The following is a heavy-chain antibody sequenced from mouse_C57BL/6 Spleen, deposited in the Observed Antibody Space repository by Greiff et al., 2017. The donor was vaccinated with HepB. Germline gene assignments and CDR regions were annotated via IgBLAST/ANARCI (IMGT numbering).Heavy chain of an antibody. D-gene: IGHD2-4*01. CDR2: INYDGSST. J-gene: IGHJ4*01. CDR1: GFTFSDYY. V-gene: IGHV5-16*01. Sequence: EVKLEESEGGLVQPGSSMKLSCTASGFTFSDYYMAWVRQVPEKGLEWVANINYDGSSTYYLDSLKSRFIISRDNAKNILYLQMSRLKSEDTATYYCAREEDDYDGERAMDYWGQGTSVTVSS. CDR3: AREEDDYDGERAMDY.